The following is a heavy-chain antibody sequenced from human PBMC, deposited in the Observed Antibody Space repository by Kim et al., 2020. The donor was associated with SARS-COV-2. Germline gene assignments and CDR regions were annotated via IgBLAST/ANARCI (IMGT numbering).Heavy chain of an antibody. Sequence: TGNPTYAPGFKGRFAFSLDTSVSTAYLQISSLKAEDTAVYYCARELNEPYWGQGTLVTVSS. J-gene: IGHJ4*02. V-gene: IGHV7-4-1*02. CDR3: ARELNEPY. D-gene: IGHD1-1*01. CDR2: TGNP.